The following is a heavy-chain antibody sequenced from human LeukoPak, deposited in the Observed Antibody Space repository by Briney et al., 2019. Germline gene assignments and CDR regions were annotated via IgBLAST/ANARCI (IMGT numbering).Heavy chain of an antibody. Sequence: GGSLRLSCAASGFPFSIYSMNWVRQAPGKGLEWVSYISSSRSTIYYADSVKGRFTISRDNAKNSLYLQMNRLRAENTAVYNCARGGFGELFSSDYWGQGTLVTVSS. CDR1: GFPFSIYS. CDR3: ARGGFGELFSSDY. D-gene: IGHD3-10*01. CDR2: ISSSRSTI. J-gene: IGHJ4*02. V-gene: IGHV3-48*01.